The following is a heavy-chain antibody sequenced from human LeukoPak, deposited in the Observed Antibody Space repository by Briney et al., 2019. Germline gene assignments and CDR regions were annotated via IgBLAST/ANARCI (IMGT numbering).Heavy chain of an antibody. V-gene: IGHV3-66*01. CDR1: VLTFSSNY. CDR2: IYSGGST. CDR3: AIEDSSGWYDGAFDI. Sequence: GGSLSLLCALSVLTFSSNYMSCVPHAPGKGLEWVSDIYSGGSTLYADSVKGRFTISRDNSQNMLYLQVNSLRAEDTAVYYCAIEDSSGWYDGAFDIWGQGTMVTVSS. J-gene: IGHJ3*02. D-gene: IGHD6-19*01.